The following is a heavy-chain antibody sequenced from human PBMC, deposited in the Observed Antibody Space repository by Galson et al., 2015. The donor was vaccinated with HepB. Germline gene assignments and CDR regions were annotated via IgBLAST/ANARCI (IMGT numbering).Heavy chain of an antibody. CDR2: ISYDGSNK. V-gene: IGHV3-30*04. CDR3: ARAVPRGGYSSSSRFG. CDR1: GFTFSSYA. J-gene: IGHJ4*02. D-gene: IGHD6-6*01. Sequence: SLRLSCAASGFTFSSYAMHWVRQAPGKGLEWVAVISYDGSNKYYADSVKGRFTISRDNSKNTLYLQMNSLRAEDTAVYYCARAVPRGGYSSSSRFGWGQGTLVTVSS.